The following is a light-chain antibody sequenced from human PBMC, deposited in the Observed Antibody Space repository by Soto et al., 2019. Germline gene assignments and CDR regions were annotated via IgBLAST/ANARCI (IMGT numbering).Light chain of an antibody. V-gene: IGLV2-14*01. CDR1: SSDVGGYKF. J-gene: IGLJ3*02. Sequence: QSALTQPASVSGSPGQSITIASTGTSSDVGGYKFVSWYQQHPGKAPKLMIYEVSNRPSGVSNRFSGSKSGNTASLTISGLQAEDEADYYCSSYTTTSTRVFGGGTKVTVL. CDR2: EVS. CDR3: SSYTTTSTRV.